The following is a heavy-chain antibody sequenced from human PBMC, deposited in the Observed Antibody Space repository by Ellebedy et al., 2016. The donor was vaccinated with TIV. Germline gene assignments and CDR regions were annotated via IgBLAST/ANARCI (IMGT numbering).Heavy chain of an antibody. CDR2: MNPNSGNT. CDR1: GYTFTSYD. Sequence: AASVKVSCKASGYTFTSYDINWVRQATGQGLEWMGWMNPNSGNTGYAQKFRGRVTMTRNTSISTAYMGLNSLRSEDTAVYYCARASYDSSGTVNDYWGQGTLVTVSS. V-gene: IGHV1-8*01. CDR3: ARASYDSSGTVNDY. J-gene: IGHJ4*02. D-gene: IGHD3-22*01.